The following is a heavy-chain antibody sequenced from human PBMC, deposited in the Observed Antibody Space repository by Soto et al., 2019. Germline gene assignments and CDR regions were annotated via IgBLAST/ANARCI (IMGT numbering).Heavy chain of an antibody. CDR2: IYYSGST. V-gene: IGHV4-30-4*01. CDR1: GGSISSGDYY. CDR3: AREYYDFWSGYLTYYGMDV. J-gene: IGHJ6*02. D-gene: IGHD3-3*01. Sequence: TLSLTCTVSGGSISSGDYYWSWIRQPPGKGLEWIGYIYYSGSTYYNPSLKSRVTISVDTSKNQFSLKLSSVTAADTAVYYCAREYYDFWSGYLTYYGMDVWGQGTTVTVSS.